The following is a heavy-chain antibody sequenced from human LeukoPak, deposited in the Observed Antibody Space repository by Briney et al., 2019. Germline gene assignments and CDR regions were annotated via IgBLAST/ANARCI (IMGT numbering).Heavy chain of an antibody. Sequence: GGSLRLSCAASGFTFSNYWMHWVRQAPGEALMWVSRIKGDGSSTTYADSVKGRFTISRDNAKNTLYLQMNRLRAEDTAVYYCSRDSLSSCGGDCYSGLDVWGQGTTVTVSS. J-gene: IGHJ6*02. CDR3: SRDSLSSCGGDCYSGLDV. CDR2: IKGDGSST. V-gene: IGHV3-74*01. CDR1: GFTFSNYW. D-gene: IGHD2-21*02.